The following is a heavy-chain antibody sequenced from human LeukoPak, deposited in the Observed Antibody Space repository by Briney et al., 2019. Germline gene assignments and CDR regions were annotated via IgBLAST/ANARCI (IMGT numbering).Heavy chain of an antibody. D-gene: IGHD6-19*01. CDR2: ITNSGDST. CDR1: GFTFTTYA. CDR3: AKELGPREYGQWLVQDYGMDV. J-gene: IGHJ6*02. V-gene: IGHV3-23*01. Sequence: PGGSLRLSCAASGFTFTTYAMTWVRQPPGKGLEWVSTITNSGDSTYYADSVKGRFTVSRDNSKSTLYLQMNSLRAEDTAVYYCAKELGPREYGQWLVQDYGMDVWGQGTTVTVSS.